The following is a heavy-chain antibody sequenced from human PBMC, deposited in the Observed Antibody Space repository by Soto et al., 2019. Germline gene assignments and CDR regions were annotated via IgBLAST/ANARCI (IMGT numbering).Heavy chain of an antibody. V-gene: IGHV3-23*01. D-gene: IGHD2-15*01. CDR3: SESGFGGSYFDF. CDR1: GFTFSSYA. CDR2: ISGSGGST. Sequence: GGSLRLSCAASGFTFSSYAMNWVRQAPGKGLEWVSAISGSGGSTSYADSVKGRFTISRDNSKNTLYLQMNSLRAEDAAVYYYSESGFGGSYFDFWGRGTLVTVSS. J-gene: IGHJ4*02.